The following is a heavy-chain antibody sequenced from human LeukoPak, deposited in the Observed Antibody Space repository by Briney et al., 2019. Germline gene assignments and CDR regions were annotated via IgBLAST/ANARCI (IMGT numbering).Heavy chain of an antibody. D-gene: IGHD3-10*01. CDR1: GGSFSGYY. V-gene: IGHV4-34*01. CDR3: ARVRITMVRGVLYYYYGMDV. J-gene: IGHJ6*02. CDR2: INHSGST. Sequence: SETLSLTCAVYGGSFSGYYWSWIRQPPGKGLEWIGEINHSGSTNYNPSLKSRVTISVDTSKIQFSLKLSSVTAADTAVYYCARVRITMVRGVLYYYYGMDVWGQGTTVTVSS.